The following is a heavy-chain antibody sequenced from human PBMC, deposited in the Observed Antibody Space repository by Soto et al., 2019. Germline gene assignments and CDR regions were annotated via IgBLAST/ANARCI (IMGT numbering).Heavy chain of an antibody. CDR2: TYYRSKWYN. CDR1: GESVSSNSAA. D-gene: IGHD6-13*01. J-gene: IGHJ6*02. CDR3: ARGDLAAAGNYYYYYGMDV. Sequence: PSQTLSLTCAISGESVSSNSAAWNWIRQSPSRGLEWLGRTYYRSKWYNDYAVSVKSRITINPDTSKNQFSLQLNSVTPEDTAVYYCARGDLAAAGNYYYYYGMDVWGQGTTVTVS. V-gene: IGHV6-1*01.